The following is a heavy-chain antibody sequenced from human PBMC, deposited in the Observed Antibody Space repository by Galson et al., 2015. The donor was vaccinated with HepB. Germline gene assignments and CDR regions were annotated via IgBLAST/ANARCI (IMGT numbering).Heavy chain of an antibody. CDR3: ARQAIGYSSRGDGFDL. CDR2: IDPVDSYT. D-gene: IGHD6-19*01. V-gene: IGHV5-10-1*01. J-gene: IGHJ3*01. Sequence: QSGAEVKKPGESPRISCQGSGYNFTNYWVTWVRQMPGEGLEWMGKIDPVDSYTNYSPSFQGHVTISTDKSISTAYLQWSSLKASDTAMYYCARQAIGYSSRGDGFDLWGQGTLVTLSS. CDR1: GYNFTNYW.